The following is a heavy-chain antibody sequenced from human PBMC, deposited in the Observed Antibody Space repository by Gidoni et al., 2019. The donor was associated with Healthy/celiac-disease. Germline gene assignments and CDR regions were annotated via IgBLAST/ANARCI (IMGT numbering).Heavy chain of an antibody. Sequence: EVQLLESGGGLVQPGGSLRLSCAASGFTFSSYAMSWVRQAPGKGLEWVSAISGSGGSTYYADSVKGRFTISRDNSKNTLYLQMNSLRAEDTAVYYCAKDPGYCSSTSCGGVSDYWGQGTLVTVSS. D-gene: IGHD2-2*03. CDR3: AKDPGYCSSTSCGGVSDY. CDR2: ISGSGGST. V-gene: IGHV3-23*01. J-gene: IGHJ4*02. CDR1: GFTFSSYA.